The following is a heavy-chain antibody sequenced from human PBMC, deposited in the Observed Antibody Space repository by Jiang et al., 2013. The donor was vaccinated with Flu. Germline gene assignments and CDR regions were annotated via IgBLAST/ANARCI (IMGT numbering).Heavy chain of an antibody. V-gene: IGHV4-4*07. CDR1: ISSYY. CDR3: ARVRPSSSSYFDY. CDR2: SIPSGST. D-gene: IGHD6-6*01. J-gene: IGHJ4*02. Sequence: ISSYYWSWIRQPAGRDWSGLGVSIPSGSTNYNPSLKSRVTMSVDTSKNQFSLKLSSVTAADTAVYYCARVRPSSSSYFDYWGQGTLVTVSS.